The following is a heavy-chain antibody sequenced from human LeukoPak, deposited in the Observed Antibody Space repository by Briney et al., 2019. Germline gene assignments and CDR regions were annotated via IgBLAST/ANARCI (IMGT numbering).Heavy chain of an antibody. D-gene: IGHD2-15*01. CDR2: IGYDGSDK. Sequence: AGSLRLSCVASGFTFSSHGMHWVRQAPGKGLEWVAFIGYDGSDKYFADSVKGRFTISRDNSKNRLFLQMNSLRPEDTAVYYCAKGPHRLYFFDYWGQGTLVTVSS. CDR3: AKGPHRLYFFDY. V-gene: IGHV3-30*02. CDR1: GFTFSSHG. J-gene: IGHJ4*02.